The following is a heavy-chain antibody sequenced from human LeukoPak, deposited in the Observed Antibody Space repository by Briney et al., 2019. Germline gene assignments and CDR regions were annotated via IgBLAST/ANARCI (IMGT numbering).Heavy chain of an antibody. V-gene: IGHV1-8*01. CDR2: MNPNSGNT. D-gene: IGHD6-6*01. CDR1: GYTFTSYD. J-gene: IGHJ3*02. Sequence: ASVKVSCKASGYTFTSYDINWVRQATGQGLEWMGWMNPNSGNTGYAQKFQGRVTFIRNTSITTAYMELSSLRSEDTAVYYCARSSSWSAARRDAFDIWGQGTIVTVSS. CDR3: ARSSSWSAARRDAFDI.